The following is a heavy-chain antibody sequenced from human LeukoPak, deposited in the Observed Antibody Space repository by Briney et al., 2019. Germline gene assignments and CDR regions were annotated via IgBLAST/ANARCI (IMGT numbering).Heavy chain of an antibody. D-gene: IGHD2-21*02. V-gene: IGHV4-61*02. J-gene: IGHJ5*02. CDR1: GGSISSGSYY. CDR2: IYTSGST. Sequence: SETLSLTCTVSGGSISSGSYYRSWIRQPAGKGLEWIGRIYTSGSTNYNPSLKSRVTISVDTSKNQFSLKLSSVTAADTAMYYCARERGAYCGGDCYANWFDPWGQGTLVTVSS. CDR3: ARERGAYCGGDCYANWFDP.